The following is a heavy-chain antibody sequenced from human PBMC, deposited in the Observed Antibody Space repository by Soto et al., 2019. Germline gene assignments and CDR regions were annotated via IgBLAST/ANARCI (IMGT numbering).Heavy chain of an antibody. Sequence: ELQLVESGGGLVKPGVSLRLSCAASGFTFSSYSMNWVRQAPGKGLVWVSSISSSSSYRYYADSVKGRFTISRDNAKNSLYLQMNSLRAEDTAVYYCARITMVRGVIMDYYYYGMDVWGQGTTVTVSS. CDR2: ISSSSSYR. D-gene: IGHD3-10*01. J-gene: IGHJ6*02. V-gene: IGHV3-21*01. CDR1: GFTFSSYS. CDR3: ARITMVRGVIMDYYYYGMDV.